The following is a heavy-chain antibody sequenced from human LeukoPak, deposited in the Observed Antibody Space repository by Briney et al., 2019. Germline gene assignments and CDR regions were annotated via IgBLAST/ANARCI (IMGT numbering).Heavy chain of an antibody. CDR3: AKRNTYSNSWYVFDY. D-gene: IGHD6-13*01. J-gene: IGHJ4*02. Sequence: GGSLRLSCTASGFSFSRYSMNWVRQAPGKGLEWISYISSDGTTIYYADSVKGRFTISRDNARNSLYLQMNSLRAEDTAVYYCAKRNTYSNSWYVFDYWGQGTLVTVSS. CDR1: GFSFSRYS. CDR2: ISSDGTTI. V-gene: IGHV3-48*01.